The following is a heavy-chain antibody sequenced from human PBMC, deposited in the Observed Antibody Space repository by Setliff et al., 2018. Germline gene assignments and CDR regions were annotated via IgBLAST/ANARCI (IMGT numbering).Heavy chain of an antibody. CDR1: GYSISSGYY. D-gene: IGHD6-19*01. CDR2: IYHSGST. Sequence: LSLTCTVSGYSISSGYYWGWIRQPPGKGLEWIGSIYHSGSTYYNPSLKSPVTISVDTSKTQFSLKLSSVTAADTAVYYCARRQGDGSGWSTKHYFDYWGQGTLVTVSS. V-gene: IGHV4-38-2*02. J-gene: IGHJ4*02. CDR3: ARRQGDGSGWSTKHYFDY.